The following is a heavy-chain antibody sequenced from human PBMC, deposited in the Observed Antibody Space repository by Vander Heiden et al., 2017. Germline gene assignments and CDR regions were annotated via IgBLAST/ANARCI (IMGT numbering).Heavy chain of an antibody. CDR2: INLDGSET. D-gene: IGHD3-3*01. CDR1: RFRYRNYW. J-gene: IGHJ4*02. Sequence: VHLVESGAVLFKPGGSLRLSSAASRFRYRNYWSSWVRQAPGKGLEWVANINLDGSETYYVDSVKGRFTISRDNAMNSLYLQMNSLRAEDTAVYYCARALPIRVVSFYFDYWGQGTLVTVSS. CDR3: ARALPIRVVSFYFDY. V-gene: IGHV3-7*03.